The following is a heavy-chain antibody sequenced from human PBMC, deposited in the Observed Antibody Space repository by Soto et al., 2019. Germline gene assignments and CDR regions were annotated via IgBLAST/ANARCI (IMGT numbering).Heavy chain of an antibody. Sequence: PEDTLSLTGTVSGGSISSYYWSWIRQPAGKGLEWIGRIYTSGSTNYNPSLKSRVTMSVDTSKNQFSLKLSSVTAADTAVYYCARVHSSSRDWFDPWGQGTLVTVSS. J-gene: IGHJ5*02. CDR3: ARVHSSSRDWFDP. D-gene: IGHD6-13*01. V-gene: IGHV4-4*07. CDR2: IYTSGST. CDR1: GGSISSYY.